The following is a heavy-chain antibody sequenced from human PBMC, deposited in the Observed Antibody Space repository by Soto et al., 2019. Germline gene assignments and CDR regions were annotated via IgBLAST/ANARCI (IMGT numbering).Heavy chain of an antibody. J-gene: IGHJ4*02. Sequence: EVQLVESGGGLVQPGGSLRLSRAASGITLSSYWMYWVRQAPGKGLVWVSRIHNTGTRTSYADSVKGRFTISRDNTKNTLHLQMIGLRAEDTAVYYCAVRGGYTTPFDYWGQGTLVTVSS. CDR2: IHNTGTRT. V-gene: IGHV3-74*01. CDR1: GITLSSYW. D-gene: IGHD2-2*02. CDR3: AVRGGYTTPFDY.